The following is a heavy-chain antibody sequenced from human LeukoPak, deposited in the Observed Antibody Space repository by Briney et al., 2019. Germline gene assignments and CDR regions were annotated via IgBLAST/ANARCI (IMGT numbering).Heavy chain of an antibody. V-gene: IGHV4-34*01. CDR3: TRTPHGTFDC. CDR1: GGSFSGYY. Sequence: SETLSLTCAVYGGSFSGYYWSWIRQPPGKGLEWIGEINHSGSTNYNPSLKSRVTISIDTSNNQFSLNLSSVTSADTAVYYCTRTPHGTFDCWGQGTLVTVSS. D-gene: IGHD1-26*01. CDR2: INHSGST. J-gene: IGHJ4*02.